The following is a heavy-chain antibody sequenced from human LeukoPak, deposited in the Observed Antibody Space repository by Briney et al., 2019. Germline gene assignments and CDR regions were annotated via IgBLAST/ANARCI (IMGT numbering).Heavy chain of an antibody. D-gene: IGHD3-10*01. CDR1: GFRFSNYW. V-gene: IGHV3-7*01. J-gene: IGHJ4*02. CDR2: IKTDGSET. Sequence: GGSLRLSCAASGFRFSNYWMGWVRQAPGKGPACVANIKTDGSETYYVDSVKGWFTISRDNAKNSLFLQMNNLRAEDTAIYYCVSAVRGSPIDYWGQGTLVSVPS. CDR3: VSAVRGSPIDY.